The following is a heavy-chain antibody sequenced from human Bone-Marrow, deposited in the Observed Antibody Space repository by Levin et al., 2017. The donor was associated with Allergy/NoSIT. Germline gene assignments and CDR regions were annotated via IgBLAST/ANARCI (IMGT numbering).Heavy chain of an antibody. Sequence: GASVKVSCVASGMTFSNVWMSWVRQAPGKGLEWVGRSKRQTDGGTTEYAAPVKGRFTISRDDSKNTLYLQMNSLKTEDTGVFYCTVDYGDQFDYWGQGTLVTVSS. V-gene: IGHV3-15*01. CDR2: SKRQTDGGTT. D-gene: IGHD4-17*01. CDR3: TVDYGDQFDY. CDR1: GMTFSNVW. J-gene: IGHJ4*02.